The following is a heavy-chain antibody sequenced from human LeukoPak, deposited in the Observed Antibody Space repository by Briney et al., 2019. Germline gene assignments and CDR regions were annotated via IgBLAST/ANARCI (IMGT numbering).Heavy chain of an antibody. V-gene: IGHV1-18*01. CDR2: ISAYNGNT. CDR3: ARLRRDIVGATTRNYYFDY. J-gene: IGHJ4*02. D-gene: IGHD1-26*01. Sequence: ASVKVSCKASGYTFTSYGISWVRQTPGQGLEWMGWISAYNGNTNYAQKLQGRVTMTTDTSTSTAYMELRSLRSDDTAVYYCARLRRDIVGATTRNYYFDYWGQGTLVTVSS. CDR1: GYTFTSYG.